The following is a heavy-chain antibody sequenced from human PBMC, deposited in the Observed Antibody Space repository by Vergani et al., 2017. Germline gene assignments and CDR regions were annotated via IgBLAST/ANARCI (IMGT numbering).Heavy chain of an antibody. CDR1: EFTFSNYA. V-gene: IGHV3-23*01. J-gene: IGHJ4*02. CDR3: ARGGKGIIMVVPSTHL. D-gene: IGHD2-15*01. Sequence: EVQLLESGGGLVQPGGSLRLTCAASEFTFSNYAMNWVRQAPGKGLEWVSGISGSGVSAYYTDSVKGRVTISRDNSKNMLFLQMNNLRTEDTAIYYCARGGKGIIMVVPSTHLWGQGTQVSVS. CDR2: ISGSGVSA.